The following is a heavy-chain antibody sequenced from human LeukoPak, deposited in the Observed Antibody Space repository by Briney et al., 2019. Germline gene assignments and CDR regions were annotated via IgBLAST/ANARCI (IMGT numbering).Heavy chain of an antibody. J-gene: IGHJ4*02. CDR3: ASGSYCGGDCYDY. Sequence: ASVKVSCKVSGYTLTELSMHWVRQAPGKGLEWMGGFDPEDGETIYAQKFQGRVTITTDESTSTAYMELSSLRSEDTAVYYCASGSYCGGDCYDYWGQGTLVTVSS. D-gene: IGHD2-21*01. CDR1: GYTLTELS. V-gene: IGHV1-24*01. CDR2: FDPEDGET.